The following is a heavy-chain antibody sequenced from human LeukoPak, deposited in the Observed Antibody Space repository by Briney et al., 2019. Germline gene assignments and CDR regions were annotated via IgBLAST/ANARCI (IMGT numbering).Heavy chain of an antibody. Sequence: SETLSLTCAVYGGSFSGYYWSWIRQPPGKGLEWIGEINHSGSTNYNPSLKSRVTISVDTSKNQFSLKLSSVTAADTAVYYCARYGIGSGSTLFDYWGQGTLVTVSS. V-gene: IGHV4-34*01. CDR3: ARYGIGSGSTLFDY. CDR1: GGSFSGYY. D-gene: IGHD3-10*01. J-gene: IGHJ4*02. CDR2: INHSGST.